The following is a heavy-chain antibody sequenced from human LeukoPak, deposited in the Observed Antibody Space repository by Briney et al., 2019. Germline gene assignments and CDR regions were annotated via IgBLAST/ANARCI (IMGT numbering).Heavy chain of an antibody. J-gene: IGHJ4*02. CDR3: ARDLWNRGDY. D-gene: IGHD1-1*01. CDR1: GGSISSGDYY. Sequence: KASETLSLTCTVSGGSISSGDYYWSWIRQPPGKGLEWIGYIYYSGSTYYNPSLKSRVTISVDTSKNQFSLKLSSVTAANTAVYYCARDLWNRGDYWGQETLVTVSS. CDR2: IYYSGST. V-gene: IGHV4-30-4*01.